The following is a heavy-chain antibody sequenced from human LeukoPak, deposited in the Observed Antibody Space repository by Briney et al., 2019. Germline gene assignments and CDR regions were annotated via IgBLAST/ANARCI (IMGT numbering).Heavy chain of an antibody. J-gene: IGHJ5*02. CDR2: FYYSGST. CDR1: GGSISSYY. Sequence: SETLSLTCTVSGGSISSYYWSWIRQPPGKGLEWIGYFYYSGSTYYNPSLKSRVTISVDTSKNQLSLKLSSVTAADTAVYYCARESNYHGSGTGWFDPWGQGTLVTVSS. D-gene: IGHD3-10*01. CDR3: ARESNYHGSGTGWFDP. V-gene: IGHV4-59*12.